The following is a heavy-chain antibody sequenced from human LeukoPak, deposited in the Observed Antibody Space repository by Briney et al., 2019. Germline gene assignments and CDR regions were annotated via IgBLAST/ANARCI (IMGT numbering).Heavy chain of an antibody. CDR2: IDSGSGNI. J-gene: IGHJ3*01. V-gene: IGHV3-48*02. Sequence: GGSLXLSCAASGFTFSSHSMNWVRQAPGKGLEWVSYIDSGSGNIYYRDSVKGRFTISRDNAQNSLYLRMDSLRDEDTAVYYCAREDDDWGPNTLDVWGQGTVVTVSS. D-gene: IGHD7-27*01. CDR1: GFTFSSHS. CDR3: AREDDDWGPNTLDV.